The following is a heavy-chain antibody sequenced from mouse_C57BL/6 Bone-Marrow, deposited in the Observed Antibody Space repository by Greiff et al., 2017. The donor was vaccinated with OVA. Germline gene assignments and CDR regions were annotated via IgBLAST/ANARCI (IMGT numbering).Heavy chain of an antibody. CDR1: GFNIKNTY. V-gene: IGHV14-3*01. CDR2: IDPANGNT. J-gene: IGHJ2*01. Sequence: EVNVVESVAELVRPGASVKLSCTASGFNIKNTYMHWVKQRPEQGLEWIGRIDPANGNTKYAPKFQGKATITADTSSNTAYLQLSSLTSEDTAIYYCASPDYYGSSYGYWGQGTTLTVSS. CDR3: ASPDYYGSSYGY. D-gene: IGHD1-1*01.